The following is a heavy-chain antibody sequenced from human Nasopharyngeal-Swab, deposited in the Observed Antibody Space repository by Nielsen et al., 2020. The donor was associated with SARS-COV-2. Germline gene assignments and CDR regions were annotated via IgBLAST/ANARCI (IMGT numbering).Heavy chain of an antibody. Sequence: SETLSLTCAVYGVSFRGYYWSWIRQPPGKGLEWIGEINHSGSTNYNPSLKSRVTISVDTSKNQFSLKLSSVTAADTAVYYCARHSGVRDTYYYYGMDVWGQGTTVTVSS. CDR2: INHSGST. D-gene: IGHD6-19*01. CDR1: GVSFRGYY. J-gene: IGHJ6*02. V-gene: IGHV4-34*01. CDR3: ARHSGVRDTYYYYGMDV.